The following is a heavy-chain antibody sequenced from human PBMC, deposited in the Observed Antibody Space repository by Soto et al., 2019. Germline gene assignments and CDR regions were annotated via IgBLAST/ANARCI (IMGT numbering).Heavy chain of an antibody. CDR2: ISAYNGNT. V-gene: IGHV1-18*04. CDR3: ARVIEHCTNGVCYKGWFDP. D-gene: IGHD2-8*01. CDR1: GYTFTSYG. Sequence: QVQLVQSGAEVKNPGASVKVSCKASGYTFTSYGISCVRQTPGQGLEWMGWISAYNGNTNYAQKLQGRVTMTTDTSTSTAYMELRSLRSDDTAVYYCARVIEHCTNGVCYKGWFDPWGKGTLVTVSS. J-gene: IGHJ5*02.